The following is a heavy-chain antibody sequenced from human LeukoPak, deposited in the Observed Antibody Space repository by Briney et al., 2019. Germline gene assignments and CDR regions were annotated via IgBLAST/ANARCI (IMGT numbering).Heavy chain of an antibody. CDR2: IYRGGTI. CDR1: GGSFSGYY. CDR3: ARHWLEAAKTYSYWFDP. J-gene: IGHJ5*02. V-gene: IGHV4-4*09. Sequence: SETLSLTCAVYGGSFSGYYWSWIRQPPGKGLEWIGYIYRGGTINYNPSVKSRVTMSLDTSKNQISLMLNSVTAADTAIYYCARHWLEAAKTYSYWFDPWGQGTLVTVSS. D-gene: IGHD6-13*01.